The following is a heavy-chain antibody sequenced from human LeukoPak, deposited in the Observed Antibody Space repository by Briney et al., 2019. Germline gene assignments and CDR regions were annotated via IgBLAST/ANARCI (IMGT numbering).Heavy chain of an antibody. J-gene: IGHJ4*02. CDR2: INHSGST. CDR3: ARRGNRYCSSTSCQNAFDY. V-gene: IGHV4-34*01. Sequence: SETLSPTCTVSGGSISSYYWSWIRQPPGKGLEWIGEINHSGSTNYNPSLKSRVTISVDTSKNQFSLKLSSVTAADTAVYYCARRGNRYCSSTSCQNAFDYWGQGALVTVSS. CDR1: GGSISSYY. D-gene: IGHD2-2*01.